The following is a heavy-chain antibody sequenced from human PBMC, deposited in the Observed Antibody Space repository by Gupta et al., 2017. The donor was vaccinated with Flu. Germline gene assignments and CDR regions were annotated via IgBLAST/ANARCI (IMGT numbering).Heavy chain of an antibody. J-gene: IGHJ4*02. D-gene: IGHD3-22*01. CDR3: VRARGDYYDSSGYYGGSVYFDL. CDR2: INPSGGST. Sequence: RQAPGQGLEWMGIINPSGGSTKYGQKFQGRVTLTRDTSTSTVFLELSSLKSEDTAVYICVRARGDYYDSSGYYGGSVYFDLWGQGTLVTVSS. V-gene: IGHV1-46*03.